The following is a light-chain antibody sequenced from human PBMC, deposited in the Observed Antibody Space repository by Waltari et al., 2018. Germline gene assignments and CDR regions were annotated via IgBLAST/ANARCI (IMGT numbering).Light chain of an antibody. J-gene: IGLJ2*01. CDR3: QSSDSSGSYPFVV. V-gene: IGLV3-25*03. CDR1: ALPTQS. CDR2: KDN. Sequence: SYELTQPPSVSVSPGQTARIPCPGDALPTQSAYWYQQKAGQAPVVVIYKDNERPSGIPERFSGSSSGTTVTLTISGVQAEDEADYYCQSSDSSGSYPFVVFGGGTKLTVL.